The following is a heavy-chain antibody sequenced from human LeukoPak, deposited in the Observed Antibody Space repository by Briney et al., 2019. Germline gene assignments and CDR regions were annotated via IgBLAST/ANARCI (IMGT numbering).Heavy chain of an antibody. CDR3: TTDRRHNWNHDEGFDP. D-gene: IGHD1-14*01. CDR2: FDPEDGET. J-gene: IGHJ5*02. V-gene: IGHV1-24*01. CDR1: GYTFTGYY. Sequence: ASVKVSCKASGYTFTGYYMHWVRQAPGQGLEWMGGFDPEDGETIYAQKFQGRVTMTEDTSTDTAYMELSSLRSEDTAVYYCTTDRRHNWNHDEGFDPWGQGTLVTVSS.